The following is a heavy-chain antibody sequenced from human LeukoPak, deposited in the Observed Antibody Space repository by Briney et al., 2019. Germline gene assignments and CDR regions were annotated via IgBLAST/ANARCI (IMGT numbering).Heavy chain of an antibody. V-gene: IGHV3-11*01. J-gene: IGHJ6*02. D-gene: IGHD2-15*01. CDR2: ISSSGSTI. Sequence: GGSLRLSCAASGFTFSDYYMSWIRQAPGKGLEWVSYISSSGSTIYYADSVKGRFTISRDNAKNSLYLQMNSLRAEDTAVYYCARERYCSGGSCYRSDYYYGMDVWGQGTTVTVSS. CDR1: GFTFSDYY. CDR3: ARERYCSGGSCYRSDYYYGMDV.